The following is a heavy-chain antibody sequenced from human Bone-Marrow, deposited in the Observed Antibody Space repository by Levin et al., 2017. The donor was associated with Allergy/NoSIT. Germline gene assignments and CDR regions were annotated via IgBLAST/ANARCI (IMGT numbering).Heavy chain of an antibody. CDR1: GDNVSSNSAA. Sequence: SQTLSLTCDISGDNVSSNSAAWNWLRQSPSRGLEWLGRTYYRFRWYNNYALSVTSRITINVDTSKNQFSLQLNSVTPEDTAAYYCARDPYTGYDALAVWGQGTTVTVSS. V-gene: IGHV6-1*01. CDR3: ARDPYTGYDALAV. CDR2: TYYRFRWYN. J-gene: IGHJ6*02. D-gene: IGHD5-12*01.